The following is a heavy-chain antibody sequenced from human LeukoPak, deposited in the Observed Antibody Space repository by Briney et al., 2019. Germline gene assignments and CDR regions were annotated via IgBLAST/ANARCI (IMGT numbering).Heavy chain of an antibody. V-gene: IGHV3-23*01. Sequence: GGSLRLSCAASGFTFSSYAMSWDRHAPGKGLEWGSAISGGGGSTYYADSVKGRFTISRDNSKNTLYLQMNSLRAEDTAVYYCAKGLAFLYYYDSSGYYLFDYWGQGTLVTVSS. J-gene: IGHJ4*02. CDR2: ISGGGGST. CDR1: GFTFSSYA. D-gene: IGHD3-22*01. CDR3: AKGLAFLYYYDSSGYYLFDY.